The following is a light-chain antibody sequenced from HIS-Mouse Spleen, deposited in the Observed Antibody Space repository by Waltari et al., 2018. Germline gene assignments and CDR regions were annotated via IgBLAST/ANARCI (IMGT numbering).Light chain of an antibody. Sequence: DIVMTQSPLSLPVTPGEPASISCRSSQSLLHINGYNYLDWYLQKPGQSPQLLIYLGSNRASGVPDRFSGSGSGTDFTLKISRVEAEDVGVYYCMQALQPLYTFGQGTKLEIK. J-gene: IGKJ2*01. V-gene: IGKV2-28*01. CDR1: QSLLHINGYNY. CDR2: LGS. CDR3: MQALQPLYT.